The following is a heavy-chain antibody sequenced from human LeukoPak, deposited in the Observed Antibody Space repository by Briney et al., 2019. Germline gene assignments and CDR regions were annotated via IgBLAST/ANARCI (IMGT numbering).Heavy chain of an antibody. CDR1: GYTFSSHG. Sequence: GGSLRLSCAASGYTFSSHGMSWVRQAPGKGLEWVSTISGSGDYTYYADSVKGRFTISRDNSKNTLYLQMNSLRAEDTAVYYCAKVTYGSGTYGAFDSWGQGTLVTVSS. CDR2: ISGSGDYT. D-gene: IGHD3-10*01. CDR3: AKVTYGSGTYGAFDS. V-gene: IGHV3-23*01. J-gene: IGHJ4*02.